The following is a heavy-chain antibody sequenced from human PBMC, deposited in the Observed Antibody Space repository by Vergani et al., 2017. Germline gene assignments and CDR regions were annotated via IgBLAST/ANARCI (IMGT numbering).Heavy chain of an antibody. J-gene: IGHJ4*02. Sequence: QVQLVESGGGVVQPGRSLRLSCAASGFRFSSYGMNWVRQAPGKGLEWVAVIWYDGSNKYYADSVKGRFTISRDNSKNTLYLQMNSLRAEDTAVYYCARDYHYYDSSGYYWGYFDYWGQGTLVTVSS. CDR3: ARDYHYYDSSGYYWGYFDY. V-gene: IGHV3-33*01. D-gene: IGHD3-22*01. CDR2: IWYDGSNK. CDR1: GFRFSSYG.